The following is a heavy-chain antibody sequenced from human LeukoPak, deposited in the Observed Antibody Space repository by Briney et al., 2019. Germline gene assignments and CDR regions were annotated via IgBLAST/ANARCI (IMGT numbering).Heavy chain of an antibody. Sequence: GVYVRRSCASSAFNWATYWMHWVRQDSRQGLLWVARINSDGTTTNYADSVKGRFTISRDNAKNTLFLQMNSLRAEDTAVYFCAVSNGGYGPWGQGALVTVSS. D-gene: IGHD5-12*01. CDR1: AFNWATYW. V-gene: IGHV3-74*01. CDR3: AVSNGGYGP. J-gene: IGHJ5*02. CDR2: INSDGTTT.